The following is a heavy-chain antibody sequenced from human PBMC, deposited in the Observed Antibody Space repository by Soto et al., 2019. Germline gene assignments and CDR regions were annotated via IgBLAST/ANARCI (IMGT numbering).Heavy chain of an antibody. D-gene: IGHD2-2*01. CDR3: ASLTSWSQEYYYGMDV. Sequence: GGSLRLSCTASGFTFGDYAMSWFRQAPGKGLEWVGFIRSKAYGGTTESAASVRGRFITSRDDSKSIAYLQMNSLKTEDTAVYYCASLTSWSQEYYYGMDVWGQGTTVTVSS. V-gene: IGHV3-49*03. CDR1: GFTFGDYA. CDR2: IRSKAYGGTT. J-gene: IGHJ6*02.